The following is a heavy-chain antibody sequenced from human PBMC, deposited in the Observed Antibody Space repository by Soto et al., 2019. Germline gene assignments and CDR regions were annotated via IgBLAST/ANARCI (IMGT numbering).Heavy chain of an antibody. J-gene: IGHJ5*02. Sequence: LSLTCTVSGGSVSSGNYYWSWIRQPPGKGLEWIGYIYYSGSTNYNPSLKSRVTISVDTSKNQFSLKLSSVTAADTAVYYCARRAYSSGWDNWFDPWGQGTLVTVSS. V-gene: IGHV4-61*01. CDR2: IYYSGST. CDR1: GGSVSSGNYY. CDR3: ARRAYSSGWDNWFDP. D-gene: IGHD6-19*01.